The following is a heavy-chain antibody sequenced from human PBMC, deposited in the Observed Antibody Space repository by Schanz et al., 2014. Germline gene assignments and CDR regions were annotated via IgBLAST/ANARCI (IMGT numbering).Heavy chain of an antibody. Sequence: EVQLVESGGGLIQPGGSLRLSCVASGFTVSSNYMSWVRQAPGKGLEWVSVIYSDGRTYYGDSVKGRFTISRDNSKNTLYLQMNSLRPEDTAVYFCAKDTGYCHGGACYCFEYWGLGILVTVSS. J-gene: IGHJ4*02. V-gene: IGHV3-66*03. D-gene: IGHD2-8*02. CDR2: IYSDGRT. CDR1: GFTVSSNY. CDR3: AKDTGYCHGGACYCFEY.